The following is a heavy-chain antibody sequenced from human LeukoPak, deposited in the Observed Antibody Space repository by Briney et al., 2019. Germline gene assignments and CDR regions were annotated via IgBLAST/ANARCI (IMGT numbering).Heavy chain of an antibody. CDR2: IIPIFGTV. CDR1: GGTFSSYA. CDR3: ARDVAGVEAFDI. J-gene: IGHJ3*02. Sequence: ASVKVSCKASGGTFSSYAISWVRQAPGQGLEWMGGIIPIFGTVNYAQKFQGRVTITADESTSTAYMELSSLRSEDTAVYYCARDVAGVEAFDIWGQGTMVTVSS. V-gene: IGHV1-69*01. D-gene: IGHD3-10*01.